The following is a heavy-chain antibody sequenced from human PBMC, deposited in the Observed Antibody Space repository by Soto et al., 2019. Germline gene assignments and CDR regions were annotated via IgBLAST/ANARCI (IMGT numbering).Heavy chain of an antibody. J-gene: IGHJ5*02. CDR1: GYTFTGYY. V-gene: IGHV1-2*04. CDR2: INPNSGGT. Sequence: ASVKVSCKASGYTFTGYYMHWVRQAPGQGLEWMGWINPNSGGTNYAQKFQGWVTMTRDTSISTAYMELSRLRSDDTAVYYCANRGYDRTCFAPWGQETLVPVSS. D-gene: IGHD5-12*01. CDR3: ANRGYDRTCFAP.